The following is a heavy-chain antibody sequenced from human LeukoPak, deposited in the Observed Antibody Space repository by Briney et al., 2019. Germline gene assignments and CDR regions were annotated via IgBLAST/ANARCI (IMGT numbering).Heavy chain of an antibody. J-gene: IGHJ4*02. D-gene: IGHD3-22*01. Sequence: PSQTLSLTCTVSGGSISSGDYYWSWIRQPPGKGLEWIGYIYYSGSTYYNPSLKSRVTISVDTSKNQFSLKLTSVTAADTAVYYCARDTSDSGGYSHFSFWGQGTLVTVSS. V-gene: IGHV4-30-4*01. CDR1: GGSISSGDYY. CDR3: ARDTSDSGGYSHFSF. CDR2: IYYSGST.